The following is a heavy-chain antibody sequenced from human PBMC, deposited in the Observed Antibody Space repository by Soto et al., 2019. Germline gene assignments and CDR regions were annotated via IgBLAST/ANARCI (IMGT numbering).Heavy chain of an antibody. CDR2: INPTVGST. CDR3: AREVNTVIMAGDTEDYSGLDV. V-gene: IGHV1-46*01. J-gene: IGHJ6*02. CDR1: GFVFSSSF. Sequence: QVQLLQSGAEVKKPGASVKVSCKASGFVFSSSFVHWVRQAPAQGLEWMAMINPTVGSTSYAHNFQGRIAVTRDTSTATVYLDLSSLRSSDTAIYYCAREVNTVIMAGDTEDYSGLDVWGQGTTVIVSS. D-gene: IGHD2-21*02.